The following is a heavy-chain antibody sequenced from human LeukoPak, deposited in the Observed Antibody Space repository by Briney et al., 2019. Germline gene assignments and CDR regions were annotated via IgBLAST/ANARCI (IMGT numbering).Heavy chain of an antibody. J-gene: IGHJ3*02. CDR1: GGSISSSSYY. Sequence: SETLSLTCTVSGGSISSSSYYWGWIRQPPGKGLEWIGCIYYSGNTNYNPSLKSRVTISIDTSKNQFSLKLSSVTAADTAVYYCARDYAFDIWGQGTMVTVSS. CDR2: IYYSGNT. CDR3: ARDYAFDI. V-gene: IGHV4-61*01.